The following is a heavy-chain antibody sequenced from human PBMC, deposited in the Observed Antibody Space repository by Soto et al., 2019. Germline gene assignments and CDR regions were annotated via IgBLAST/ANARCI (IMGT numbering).Heavy chain of an antibody. CDR2: ISGKNGNT. Sequence: QVQLVQSGGEVKKPGASVKVSCKASGYTFISHGISWVRQAPGQGLEWMGWISGKNGNTKYAQEVQGRVTLTTDTSTSTAYMELRSLRSDDTAVYYCARVSSSIVVVPDYGMDVWGQGTTVTVSS. J-gene: IGHJ6*02. CDR1: GYTFISHG. D-gene: IGHD2-15*01. CDR3: ARVSSSIVVVPDYGMDV. V-gene: IGHV1-18*04.